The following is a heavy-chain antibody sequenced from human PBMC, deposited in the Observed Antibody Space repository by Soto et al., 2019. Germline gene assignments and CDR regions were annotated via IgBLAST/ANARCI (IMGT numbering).Heavy chain of an antibody. D-gene: IGHD2-2*01. CDR2: ISGSGGST. V-gene: IGHV3-23*01. CDR3: AKGDCSSSSCRMYV. CDR1: GFTFSTYA. Sequence: EVQVLESGGGLVQPGGSLRLSCAASGFTFSTYAMSWVRQAPGKGLEWVSGISGSGGSTNYADSVKGRFTISRDNSKNTLYLQMNSLRAEDTAVYYCAKGDCSSSSCRMYVWGQGTTVSVSS. J-gene: IGHJ6*01.